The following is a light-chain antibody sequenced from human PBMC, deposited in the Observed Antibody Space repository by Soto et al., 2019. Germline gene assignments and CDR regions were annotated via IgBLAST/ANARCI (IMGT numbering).Light chain of an antibody. V-gene: IGKV3D-11*01. J-gene: IGKJ3*01. Sequence: EDVLTQSPAILSLSPGERATLSCRASQGIGNYLAWYQQKPGQAPRLLIYDASNRATGFPARFSGSGSDTDFTLTIDSLEPEDSAVYYCQQRNFWPLTFGPGTRVEIK. CDR2: DAS. CDR3: QQRNFWPLT. CDR1: QGIGNY.